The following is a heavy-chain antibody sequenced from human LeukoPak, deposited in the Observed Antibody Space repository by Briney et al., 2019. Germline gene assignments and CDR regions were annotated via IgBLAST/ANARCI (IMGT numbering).Heavy chain of an antibody. Sequence: ASVKVSCKASGYTFTCYAMHWVRQAPGQRLEWMGWINAGNGNTKYSQKFQGRVTITRDTSASTAYMELSSLRSEDTAVYYCARDSRPLTPTYDFWSGTFDYWGQGTLVTVSS. CDR2: INAGNGNT. J-gene: IGHJ4*02. CDR1: GYTFTCYA. V-gene: IGHV1-3*01. CDR3: ARDSRPLTPTYDFWSGTFDY. D-gene: IGHD3-3*01.